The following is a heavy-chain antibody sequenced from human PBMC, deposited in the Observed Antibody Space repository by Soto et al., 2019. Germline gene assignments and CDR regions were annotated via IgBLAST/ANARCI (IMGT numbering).Heavy chain of an antibody. CDR2: ISYTGRT. CDR1: GGSISSDANF. Sequence: NPSETLSLTCTVSGGSISSDANFWSWIRQLPGRGLEWIGYISYTGRTYYTPSLNSRLTISLDTSKNLFSLRLSAVTAADTAVYFRERGPFSSSSSWFDTWGQGTLVTVSS. V-gene: IGHV4-31*03. CDR3: ERGPFSSSSSWFDT. J-gene: IGHJ5*02. D-gene: IGHD6-6*01.